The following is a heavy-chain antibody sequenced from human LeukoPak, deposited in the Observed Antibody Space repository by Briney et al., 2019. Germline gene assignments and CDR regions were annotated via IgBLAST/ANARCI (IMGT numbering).Heavy chain of an antibody. V-gene: IGHV3-48*03. J-gene: IGHJ4*02. CDR1: GFTFSSYA. CDR2: ISSSGSTI. CDR3: ARDLWFGLYYDSSGYGY. Sequence: GRSLRLSCAASGFTFSSYAMHWVRQAPGKGLEWVSYISSSGSTIYYADSVKGRFTISRDNAKNSLYLQMNSLRAEDTAVYYCARDLWFGLYYDSSGYGYWGQGTLVTVSS. D-gene: IGHD3-22*01.